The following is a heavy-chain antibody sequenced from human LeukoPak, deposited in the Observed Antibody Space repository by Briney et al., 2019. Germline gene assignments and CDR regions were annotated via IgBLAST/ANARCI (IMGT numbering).Heavy chain of an antibody. Sequence: PGGSLGLSCAASGFTFSSYSMNWVRQAPGKGLEWVSSISSSSSYIYYADSVKGRFTISRDNAKNSLYLQMNSLRAEDTAVYYCARDYTMIRYYFDYWGQGTLVTVSS. CDR1: GFTFSSYS. CDR2: ISSSSSYI. V-gene: IGHV3-21*01. J-gene: IGHJ4*02. CDR3: ARDYTMIRYYFDY. D-gene: IGHD3-22*01.